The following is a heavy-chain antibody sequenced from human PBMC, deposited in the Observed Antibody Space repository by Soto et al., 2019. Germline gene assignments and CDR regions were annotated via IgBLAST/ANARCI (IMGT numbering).Heavy chain of an antibody. CDR3: ASPREVAGTGGAFDI. D-gene: IGHD6-19*01. V-gene: IGHV5-10-1*01. CDR1: GYSFTSYW. Sequence: GESLKISCKGSGYSFTSYWISWVRQMPGKGLEWMGRIDPSDSYTNYSPSFQGHVTISADKSISTAYLQWSSLKASDTAMYYCASPREVAGTGGAFDIWGQGTMVTVSS. J-gene: IGHJ3*02. CDR2: IDPSDSYT.